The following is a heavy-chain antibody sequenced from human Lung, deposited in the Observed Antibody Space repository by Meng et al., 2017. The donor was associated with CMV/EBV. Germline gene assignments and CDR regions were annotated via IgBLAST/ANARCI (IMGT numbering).Heavy chain of an antibody. CDR1: GFMFSDYS. CDR2: ISNGGAYI. V-gene: IGHV3-21*01. CDR3: ARDVSPRSSVYFAIYYFYALDV. D-gene: IGHD5/OR15-5a*01. J-gene: IGHJ6*02. Sequence: GESLKISCAASGFMFSDYSMNWVRQAPVKGLEWVSSISNGGAYIYYADSVKGRFTISRDNAQNSLYLQMNSLRAEDTAVYYCARDVSPRSSVYFAIYYFYALDVWGQGTTVTVSS.